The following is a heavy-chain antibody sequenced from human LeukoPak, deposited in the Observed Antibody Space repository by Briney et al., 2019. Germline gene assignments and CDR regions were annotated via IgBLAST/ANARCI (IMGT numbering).Heavy chain of an antibody. CDR2: ISSSSSYI. V-gene: IGHV3-21*01. CDR3: ARVTRIAVAGNYYYYMDV. Sequence: GGSLRLSCAASGFQFSNYWMTWVRQAPGKGLEWVPSISSSSSYIYYADSVKGRFTISRDNAKNSLYLQMNSLRAEDTAVYYCARVTRIAVAGNYYYYMDVWGKGTTVTVSS. D-gene: IGHD6-19*01. J-gene: IGHJ6*03. CDR1: GFQFSNYW.